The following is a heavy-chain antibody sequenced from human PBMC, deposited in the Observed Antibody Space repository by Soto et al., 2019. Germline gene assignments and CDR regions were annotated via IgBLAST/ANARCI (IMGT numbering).Heavy chain of an antibody. J-gene: IGHJ2*01. CDR1: GGSISSYY. V-gene: IGHV4-59*01. CDR3: ARFNGYFDR. CDR2: IYYRGTT. Sequence: QVQLQESGPGLVKPSETLSLTCTVSGGSISSYYWSWIRQPPGKGLEWIGYIYYRGTTNYDPSLKSRVTISVDTSKNQFSLKLSSVTAADTAMYYCARFNGYFDRWGRGTLGTVAS.